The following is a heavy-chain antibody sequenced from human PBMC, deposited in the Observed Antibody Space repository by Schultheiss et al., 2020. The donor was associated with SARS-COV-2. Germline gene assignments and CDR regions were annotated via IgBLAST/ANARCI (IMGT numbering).Heavy chain of an antibody. CDR3: ARVGLFGSSWYYFDY. CDR1: GFTFSSYG. Sequence: GGSLRLSCAASGFTFSSYGMHWVRQAPGKGLEWVAVIWYDGSNKYYADSVKGRFTISRDNSKNTLYLQMNSLRAEDTAVYYCARVGLFGSSWYYFDYWGQGTLVTVSS. D-gene: IGHD6-13*01. CDR2: IWYDGSNK. V-gene: IGHV3-33*01. J-gene: IGHJ4*02.